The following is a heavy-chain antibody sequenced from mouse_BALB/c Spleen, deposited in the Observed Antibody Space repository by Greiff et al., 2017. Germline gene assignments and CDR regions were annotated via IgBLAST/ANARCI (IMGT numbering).Heavy chain of an antibody. CDR3: AREDSAYAMDY. V-gene: IGHV5-9-1*01. CDR1: GFTFSSYA. J-gene: IGHJ4*01. Sequence: EVMLVESGGGLVKPGGSLKLSCAASGFTFSSYAMSWVRQTPEKRLEWVATISSGGSYTYYPDSVKGRFTISRDNAKNTLYLQMSSLRSEDTAMYYCAREDSAYAMDYWGQGTSVTVSS. CDR2: ISSGGSYT.